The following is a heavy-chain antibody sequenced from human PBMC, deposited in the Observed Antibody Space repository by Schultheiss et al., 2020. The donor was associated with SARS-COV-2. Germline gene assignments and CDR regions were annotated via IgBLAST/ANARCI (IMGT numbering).Heavy chain of an antibody. D-gene: IGHD3-22*01. J-gene: IGHJ6*02. CDR2: ISSRSSYT. CDR1: GFTFSRYA. Sequence: GESLKISCAASGFTFSRYAMSWVRQAPGKGLEWVSHISSRSSYTNYADSVKGRFTISRDNAKNSLYLQMTSLRAEDTAVYYCARWWYYNSSGHYYFDYGMDVWGQGTTVTVSS. V-gene: IGHV3-11*03. CDR3: ARWWYYNSSGHYYFDYGMDV.